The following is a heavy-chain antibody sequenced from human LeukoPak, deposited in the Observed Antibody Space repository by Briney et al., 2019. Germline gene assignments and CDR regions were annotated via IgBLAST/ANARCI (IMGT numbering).Heavy chain of an antibody. CDR2: IKSKTDGGTT. D-gene: IGHD6-6*01. CDR1: GFTFSNAW. Sequence: GGSLRLSCAASGFTFSNAWMSWVRQAPGKGLEWVGRIKSKTDGGTTDYAAPVKGRFTISRDDSKNTLYLQMNSLKTEDTAVYYCTTSIAARPSHYYYYMDVWGKGTTVTVSS. V-gene: IGHV3-15*01. J-gene: IGHJ6*03. CDR3: TTSIAARPSHYYYYMDV.